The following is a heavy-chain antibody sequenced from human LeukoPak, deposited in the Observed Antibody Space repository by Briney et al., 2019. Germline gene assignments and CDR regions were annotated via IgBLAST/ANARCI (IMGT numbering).Heavy chain of an antibody. CDR1: GGSFSGYY. V-gene: IGHV4-34*01. Sequence: SETLSLTCAVYGGSFSGYYWSWIRQPPGKGLEWIGEINHSGSTNYNPSLKSRVTISVDTSRNQFSLKLSSVTAADTAVYYCASRTETRQRITIFGVVSTYFDYWGQGTLVTVSS. D-gene: IGHD3-3*01. CDR2: INHSGST. CDR3: ASRTETRQRITIFGVVSTYFDY. J-gene: IGHJ4*02.